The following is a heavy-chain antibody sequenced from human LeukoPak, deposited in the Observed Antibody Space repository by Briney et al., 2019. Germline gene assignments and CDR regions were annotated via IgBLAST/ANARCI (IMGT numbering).Heavy chain of an antibody. D-gene: IGHD2-2*01. CDR3: AKDSRRGRRLSHYKLNEAFDV. V-gene: IGHV1-18*01. CDR1: GYTFTSYG. Sequence: ASVRVSCKASGYTFTSYGISWVRQAPGQGLEWMGWISAYNGNTNYAQKLQGRVTMTTDTSTSTAYMELRSLRSDDTAVYYCAKDSRRGRRLSHYKLNEAFDVWGQGTPVIVSS. CDR2: ISAYNGNT. J-gene: IGHJ3*01.